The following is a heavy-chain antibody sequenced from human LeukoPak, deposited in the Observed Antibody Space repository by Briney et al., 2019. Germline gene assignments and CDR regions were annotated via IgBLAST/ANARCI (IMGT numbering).Heavy chain of an antibody. Sequence: GGSLRLSCAASGFTFSSHGMNWVRQAPGRVLEWGSGTSPNGVITYYADSVKGRFTISRDNSKGTVYLQMNSLRPEDTAVYYCAKDDAWLQYGNWGRGTLVTVSS. CDR1: GFTFSSHG. CDR3: AKDDAWLQYGN. J-gene: IGHJ4*02. CDR2: TSPNGVIT. D-gene: IGHD5-24*01. V-gene: IGHV3-23*01.